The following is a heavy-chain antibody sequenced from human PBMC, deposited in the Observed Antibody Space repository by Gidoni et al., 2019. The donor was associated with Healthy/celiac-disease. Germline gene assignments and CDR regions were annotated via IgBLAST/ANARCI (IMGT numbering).Heavy chain of an antibody. Sequence: QVQLQESGPGLVKPSETPSLTCTVSGGSISSYYWSWIRQPPGKGLEWSGYIYYSGSTNYNPSLKSRVTISVDTSKNQFSLKQSSVTAADTAVYYCARGGCRSSTSCYVDWGQGTLVTVSS. J-gene: IGHJ4*02. V-gene: IGHV4-59*01. CDR2: IYYSGST. D-gene: IGHD2-2*01. CDR3: ARGGCRSSTSCYVD. CDR1: GGSISSYY.